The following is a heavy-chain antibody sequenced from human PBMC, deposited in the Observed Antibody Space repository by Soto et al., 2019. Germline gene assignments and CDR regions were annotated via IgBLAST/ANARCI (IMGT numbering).Heavy chain of an antibody. CDR1: GFTFSSYG. Sequence: HPGGSLRLSCAASGFTFSSYGMHWVRQAPGKGLEWVAVIWYDGSNYIYYADSVKGRFTVSRDNAENSLFLQMNSLRAEDTAVYFCAKPYRAQTDFFDAWGQGTLVTVSS. CDR2: IWYDGSNYI. J-gene: IGHJ5*02. CDR3: AKPYRAQTDFFDA. V-gene: IGHV3-33*03. D-gene: IGHD3-16*01.